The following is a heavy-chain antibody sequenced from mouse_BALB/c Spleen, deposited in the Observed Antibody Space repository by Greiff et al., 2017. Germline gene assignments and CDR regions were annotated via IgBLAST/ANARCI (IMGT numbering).Heavy chain of an antibody. J-gene: IGHJ3*01. D-gene: IGHD2-4*01. CDR2: ISTYYGDA. V-gene: IGHV1S137*01. Sequence: VMLVESGAELVRPGVSVKISCKGSGYTFTDYAMHWVKQSHAKSLEWIGVISTYYGDASYNQKFKGKATMTVDKSSSTAYMELARLTSEDSAIYYCARGSTMITTTFAYWGQGTLVTVSA. CDR3: ARGSTMITTTFAY. CDR1: GYTFTDYA.